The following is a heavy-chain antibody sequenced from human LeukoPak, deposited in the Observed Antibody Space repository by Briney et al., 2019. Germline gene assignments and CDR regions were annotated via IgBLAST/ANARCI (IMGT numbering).Heavy chain of an antibody. CDR3: AKGYCSGGSCYSVGDFDY. Sequence: GGSLRLSCVASGFTFSSYGMHWVRQAPGKGLEWVAVISYDGSNKYYEDSVKGRFTISRDNSKNTLYLQMNSLRAEDTAVYYCAKGYCSGGSCYSVGDFDYWGQGTLVTVPS. V-gene: IGHV3-30*18. D-gene: IGHD2-15*01. J-gene: IGHJ4*02. CDR2: ISYDGSNK. CDR1: GFTFSSYG.